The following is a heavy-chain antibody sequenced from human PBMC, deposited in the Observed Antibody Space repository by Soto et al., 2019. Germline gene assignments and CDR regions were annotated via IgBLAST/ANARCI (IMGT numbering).Heavy chain of an antibody. V-gene: IGHV3-49*04. D-gene: IGHD3-22*01. J-gene: IGHJ6*01. CDR3: ASLDYYGRSGSYSDMDV. CDR2: IRSKSYAGTT. Sequence: LCLRLSCTPSGFIFDEYAMTWVRQAPGKGLEWVGFIRSKSYAGTTEYAASVKGRFTISRDDSKTIAYLQMNSLKTEDPGVYFCASLDYYGRSGSYSDMDVWGHGTRVTVSS. CDR1: GFIFDEYA.